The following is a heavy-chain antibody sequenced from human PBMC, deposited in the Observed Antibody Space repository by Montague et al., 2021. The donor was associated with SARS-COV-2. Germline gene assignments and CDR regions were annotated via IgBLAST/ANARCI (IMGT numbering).Heavy chain of an antibody. CDR2: LSSSGST. CDR1: GESIDRDTYY. D-gene: IGHD6-19*01. J-gene: IGHJ4*02. V-gene: IGHV4-39*02. CDR3: ARPGSVSGWFYFDD. Sequence: SETLSITCIVSGESIDRDTYYWGWIRQSPGKGLEWIGCLSSSGSTYYNPSLRSRVTISMDTSKNHFSLKVNSVTATDTAVYFCARPGSVSGWFYFDDWGQGTLVSVSS.